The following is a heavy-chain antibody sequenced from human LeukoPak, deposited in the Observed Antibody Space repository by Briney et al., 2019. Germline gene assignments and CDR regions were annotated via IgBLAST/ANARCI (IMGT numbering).Heavy chain of an antibody. D-gene: IGHD6-13*01. CDR3: ARDIAAAAY. Sequence: GGSLRLSCAASGFTFSSYAMSWVRQAPGKGLEWVSTFSGSGGNTYYADSVKGRFTISRDNSKNTLYLQMNSLRAEDTAVYYCARDIAAAAYWGQGTLVTVSS. CDR1: GFTFSSYA. V-gene: IGHV3-23*01. J-gene: IGHJ4*02. CDR2: FSGSGGNT.